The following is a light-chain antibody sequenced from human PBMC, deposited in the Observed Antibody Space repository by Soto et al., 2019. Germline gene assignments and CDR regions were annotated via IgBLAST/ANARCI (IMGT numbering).Light chain of an antibody. Sequence: IVLTHSPGTLSVSPGERATLSCRAAQGVTTNFAWYQQKSGQSPRLLIYDVSNRATGVPARFSGSGSETDFTLTISGLRSEDSAVYFCQQYNNWPFSFGQGTRLEI. J-gene: IGKJ5*01. CDR1: QGVTTN. CDR2: DVS. V-gene: IGKV3-15*01. CDR3: QQYNNWPFS.